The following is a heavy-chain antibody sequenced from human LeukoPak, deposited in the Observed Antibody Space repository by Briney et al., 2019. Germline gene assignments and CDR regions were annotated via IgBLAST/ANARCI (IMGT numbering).Heavy chain of an antibody. Sequence: SDTLSLTCTVSGGSISSYYWSWIRQPPGKGLEWIGYIYYSGTTNYNPSLKSRVTISVDTSKNQFSLKLSSVTAADTAVYYCAREAGGQQLVYAFDIWGQGTMVTVSS. CDR3: AREAGGQQLVYAFDI. CDR1: GGSISSYY. CDR2: IYYSGTT. J-gene: IGHJ3*02. V-gene: IGHV4-59*01. D-gene: IGHD6-13*01.